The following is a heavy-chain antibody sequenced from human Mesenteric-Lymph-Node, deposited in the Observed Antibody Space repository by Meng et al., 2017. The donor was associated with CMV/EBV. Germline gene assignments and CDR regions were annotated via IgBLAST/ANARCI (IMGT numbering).Heavy chain of an antibody. J-gene: IGHJ6*02. CDR1: GGSISSSSYY. CDR2: FYFTGST. D-gene: IGHD4-11*01. Sequence: SETLSLTCTVSGGSISSSSYYWGWLRQPPGKGLEWIGTFYFTGSTHYNPSLKSRVTMSVDTSKNQFSLKLSSVTAADTAVYYCARDRSNYAAHYYGMDVWGQGTTVTVSS. CDR3: ARDRSNYAAHYYGMDV. V-gene: IGHV4-39*02.